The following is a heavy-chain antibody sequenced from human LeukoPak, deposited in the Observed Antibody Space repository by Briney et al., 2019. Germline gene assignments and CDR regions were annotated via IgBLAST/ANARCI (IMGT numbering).Heavy chain of an antibody. CDR1: GGSFSGYY. D-gene: IGHD4/OR15-4a*01. V-gene: IGHV4-59*01. CDR2: LYYSGST. CDR3: AREDPQTRVPEGMDV. J-gene: IGHJ6*02. Sequence: SETLSLTCTVYGGSFSGYYWSWIRQPPGKGLEWIGYLYYSGSTNYNPSLKSRVTISVDTSKNQFSLQLSSVTAADTAVYYCAREDPQTRVPEGMDVWGQGTTVTVSS.